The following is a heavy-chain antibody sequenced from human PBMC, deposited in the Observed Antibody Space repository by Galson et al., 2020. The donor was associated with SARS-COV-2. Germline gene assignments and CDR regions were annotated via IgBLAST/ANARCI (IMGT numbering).Heavy chain of an antibody. CDR3: ARGSMGRWLESDY. J-gene: IGHJ4*02. CDR1: GFTFSTYA. Sequence: GGSLRLSCAASGFTFSTYAMHWFRQAPGKGLQYVSGITNTGGSTSYADSVKGRFTISRDNSKNTLYLQMGSLRVEDMAVYHCARGSMGRWLESDYWGQGTLVTVYS. D-gene: IGHD3-10*01. V-gene: IGHV3-64*02. CDR2: ITNTGGST.